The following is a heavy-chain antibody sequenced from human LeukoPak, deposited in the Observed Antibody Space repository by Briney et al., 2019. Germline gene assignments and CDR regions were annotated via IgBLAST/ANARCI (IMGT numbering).Heavy chain of an antibody. CDR2: INSDGSST. J-gene: IGHJ4*02. V-gene: IGHV3-74*01. CDR3: ARDGGSYSLDY. CDR1: GFTLSSYW. D-gene: IGHD1-26*01. Sequence: GGSLRLSCAASGFTLSSYWMHWVRQAPGKGLVWVSRINSDGSSTSYADSVKGRFTISRDNAKNTLYLQMNSLSADDTAVYFCARDGGSYSLDYWGQGTLVTVSS.